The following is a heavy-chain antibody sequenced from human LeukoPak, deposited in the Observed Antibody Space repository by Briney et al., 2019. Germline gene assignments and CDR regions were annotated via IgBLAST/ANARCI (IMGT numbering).Heavy chain of an antibody. CDR3: ARAPILYYFDC. V-gene: IGHV4-59*08. Sequence: PSETLSLTCTVSGGSISSYYWSWIRQPPGKELEWIGYIYSTGSTSYNPSLKSRVTISIDTSENQFSLNLRSVTAADTAVYYCARAPILYYFDCWGQGTLVTVSS. CDR2: IYSTGST. CDR1: GGSISSYY. J-gene: IGHJ4*02.